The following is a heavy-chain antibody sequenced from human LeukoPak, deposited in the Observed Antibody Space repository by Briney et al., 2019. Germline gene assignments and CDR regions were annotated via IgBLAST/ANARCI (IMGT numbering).Heavy chain of an antibody. J-gene: IGHJ4*02. CDR2: IYYSGST. D-gene: IGHD3-22*01. CDR3: ARLQYYYDSNGYYSLYYFDY. V-gene: IGHV4-39*01. CDR1: GDSISSSSYY. Sequence: SETLSLTCTVSGDSISSSSYYWGSIRQPPGKGLEWIGNIYYSGSTYYNPSLRSRLTISLDTSKNHFSLTLSSVTAPDTAVYYCARLQYYYDSNGYYSLYYFDYWGQGTVVTVSS.